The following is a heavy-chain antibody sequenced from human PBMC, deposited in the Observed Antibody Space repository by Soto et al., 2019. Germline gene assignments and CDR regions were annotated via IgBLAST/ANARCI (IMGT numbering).Heavy chain of an antibody. D-gene: IGHD6-13*01. J-gene: IGHJ4*02. V-gene: IGHV3-15*01. CDR2: LKSKTDGGTT. CDR1: GFTLSNAW. Sequence: ETLSLTCTVSGFTLSNAWMSWVRQAPGKGLEWVGRLKSKTDGGTTDYTTPVKGRFTISRDDSKNTLYLQMSSLKTEDTAVYYCTGSSWSFWGQGTLVTVSS. CDR3: TGSSWSF.